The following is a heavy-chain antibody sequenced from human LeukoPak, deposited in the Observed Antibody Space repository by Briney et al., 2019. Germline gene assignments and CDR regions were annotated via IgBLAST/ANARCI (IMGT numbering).Heavy chain of an antibody. D-gene: IGHD2-2*01. CDR3: ASPTYPRDIVVVPAAIIRYFDL. V-gene: IGHV4-39*01. CDR2: IYYSGST. CDR1: GGSISSSSYY. Sequence: SETLSLTCTVSGGSISSSSYYWGWIRQPPGKGLEWIGSIYYSGSTYYNPSRKSRVTISVDTSKNQFSLKLSSVTAADTAVYYCASPTYPRDIVVVPAAIIRYFDLWGRGTLVTVSS. J-gene: IGHJ2*01.